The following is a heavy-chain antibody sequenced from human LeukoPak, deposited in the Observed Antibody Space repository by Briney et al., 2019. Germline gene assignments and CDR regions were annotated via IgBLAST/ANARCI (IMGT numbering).Heavy chain of an antibody. V-gene: IGHV1-69*05. D-gene: IGHD6-6*01. J-gene: IGHJ4*02. CDR2: IIPIFGTA. CDR1: GGTFSSYA. CDR3: ATPRLTQIPHFDY. Sequence: SVKVSCKASGGTFSSYAISWVRQAPGQGLEWMGRIIPIFGTANYAQKFQGRVTTTTDESTSTAYMELSSLRSEDTAVYYCATPRLTQIPHFDYSGQGTLVTVSS.